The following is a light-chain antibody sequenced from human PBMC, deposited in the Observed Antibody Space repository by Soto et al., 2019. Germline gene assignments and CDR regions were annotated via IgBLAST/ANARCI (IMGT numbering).Light chain of an antibody. Sequence: QSALTQPASVSGSPRQSITIFCTGPSSDVGGYNYVSWYQQHPGKAPKFMIYDVSNRPSGVSNRFSGSKSGNTASLTISGLQAEDEADSSGSSYKTSNNPQIVFRTGTKVPVL. V-gene: IGLV2-14*01. CDR2: DVS. J-gene: IGLJ1*01. CDR3: SSYKTSNNPQIV. CDR1: SSDVGGYNY.